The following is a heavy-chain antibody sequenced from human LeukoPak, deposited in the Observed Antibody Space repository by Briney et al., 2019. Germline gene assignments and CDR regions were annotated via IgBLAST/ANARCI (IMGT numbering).Heavy chain of an antibody. CDR1: GGSISCYY. CDR2: IYYSGTT. CDR3: ARHLFYYYMDV. Sequence: PSETLSLTCTVSGGSISCYYWIWIRQPPGRGLEWIGYIYYSGTTNYNPSLKSRVTISVDTSKNQFSLKLTSVTAADTAVYYCARHLFYYYMDVWGKGTTVTVSS. J-gene: IGHJ6*03. V-gene: IGHV4-59*08.